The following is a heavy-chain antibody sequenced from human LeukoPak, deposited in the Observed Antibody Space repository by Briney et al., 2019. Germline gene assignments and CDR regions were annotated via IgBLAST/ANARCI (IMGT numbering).Heavy chain of an antibody. CDR2: IYYSGST. D-gene: IGHD3-10*01. Sequence: KPSETLSLTCTVSGGSISSYYWSWIRQPPGKGLEWIGYIYYSGSTNYNPSLKSRVTISVDTSKNQFPLKLSSVTAADTAVYYCARAGVLLWFRGQKTFDYWGQGTLVTVSS. CDR3: ARAGVLLWFRGQKTFDY. J-gene: IGHJ4*02. V-gene: IGHV4-59*12. CDR1: GGSISSYY.